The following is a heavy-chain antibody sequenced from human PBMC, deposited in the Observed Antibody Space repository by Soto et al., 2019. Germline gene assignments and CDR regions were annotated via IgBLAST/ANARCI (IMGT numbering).Heavy chain of an antibody. V-gene: IGHV3-23*01. Sequence: GGSLRLSCAASGFTFSSYAMSWVRQAPGKGQERVSAISGSGGSTYFSDSVKGRFTISRDNSKNTLYLQMNSLRAEDTSVYFCANELGVMVAVAGTPFDYWGQGTLVTVSS. CDR3: ANELGVMVAVAGTPFDY. D-gene: IGHD6-19*01. J-gene: IGHJ4*02. CDR1: GFTFSSYA. CDR2: ISGSGGST.